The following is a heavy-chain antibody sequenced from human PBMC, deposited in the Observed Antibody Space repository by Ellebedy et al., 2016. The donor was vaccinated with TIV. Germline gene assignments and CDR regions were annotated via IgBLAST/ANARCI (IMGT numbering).Heavy chain of an antibody. Sequence: SETLSLTCTVSGYSISIGYYWGWIRQPPRKGLEWIGSIYHSGSPYYNPSLNSRVTISVDTSKNQFSLKLSSVTAADTALYYCARDEGNYDTSGYYSGGFDYWGQGTLVTVSS. J-gene: IGHJ4*02. CDR3: ARDEGNYDTSGYYSGGFDY. D-gene: IGHD3-22*01. CDR2: IYHSGSP. CDR1: GYSISIGYY. V-gene: IGHV4-38-2*02.